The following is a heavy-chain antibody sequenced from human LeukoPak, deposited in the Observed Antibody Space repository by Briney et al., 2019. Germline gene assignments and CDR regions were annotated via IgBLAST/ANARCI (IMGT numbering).Heavy chain of an antibody. J-gene: IGHJ4*02. D-gene: IGHD5-24*01. V-gene: IGHV3-73*01. Sequence: PGGSLRLSCAASGFTFSGSAMRWVRQASGKGLEWVGRIRSKANSYATAYAASVKGRFTISRDDSKNTAYLQMNSLKTEDTAVYYRTRTRDGYNAWIFDYWGQGTLVTVSS. CDR2: IRSKANSYAT. CDR3: TRTRDGYNAWIFDY. CDR1: GFTFSGSA.